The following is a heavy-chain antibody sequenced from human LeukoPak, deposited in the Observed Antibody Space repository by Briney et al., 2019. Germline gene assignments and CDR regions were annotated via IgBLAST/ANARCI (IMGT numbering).Heavy chain of an antibody. CDR2: VNLQRNT. J-gene: IGHJ4*02. CDR1: GGSITQTNY. CDR3: AREGGPYRPLDY. Sequence: PSGTLSLTCGLSGGSITQTNYWTSVRQPPGKGLEWIGVVNLQRNTNYNPSVMGRVAISVDKSENHVSLQLTAVTAADTAVYYCAREGGPYRPLDYWGQGTLVTVSS. V-gene: IGHV4-4*02.